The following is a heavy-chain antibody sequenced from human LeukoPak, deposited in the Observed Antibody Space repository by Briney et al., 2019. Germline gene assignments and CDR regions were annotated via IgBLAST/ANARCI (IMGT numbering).Heavy chain of an antibody. Sequence: SETLSLTCAVSGYPLGTNYYWGWIRQPPGKGLEWIGRIYRSATTSYNPSLKNRVTMLVDTSKNQFSLQLTSVTAADTAVYYCARYDSRGSASAKFDYWGQGILVTISS. CDR2: IYRSATT. V-gene: IGHV4-38-2*01. J-gene: IGHJ4*02. CDR3: ARYDSRGSASAKFDY. CDR1: GYPLGTNYY. D-gene: IGHD3-16*01.